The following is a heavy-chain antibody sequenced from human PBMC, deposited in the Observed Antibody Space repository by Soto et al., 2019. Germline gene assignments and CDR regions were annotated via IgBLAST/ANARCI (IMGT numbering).Heavy chain of an antibody. V-gene: IGHV3-21*01. CDR3: ARETYYYSSGYYSY. CDR1: GFTFSSYN. D-gene: IGHD3-22*01. CDR2: ISGSSSYI. J-gene: IGHJ4*02. Sequence: EVQLVESGGGLVKPGGSLRLSCAASGFTFSSYNMNWVRQAPGKGLEWVSSISGSSSYIYYADSVKGRFTISRDNAKNSLYLQRNSLRAEDTAVYYCARETYYYSSGYYSYWGQGTLVTVSS.